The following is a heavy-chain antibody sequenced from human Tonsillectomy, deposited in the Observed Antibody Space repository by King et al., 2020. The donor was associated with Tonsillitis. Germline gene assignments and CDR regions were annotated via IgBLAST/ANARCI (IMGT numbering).Heavy chain of an antibody. J-gene: IGHJ4*02. CDR1: GFTFSSYG. CDR3: AKDPGYCSGGSCYGPIDY. Sequence: VQLVESGGGVVQPGGSLRLSCAASGFTFSSYGMHWVRQAPGKGLEWVAFIRYDGSNKYYEDSVKGQFTISRDNSKNTLYLQMKSLRAEDTAVYYCAKDPGYCSGGSCYGPIDYWGQGTLVTVSS. D-gene: IGHD2-15*01. CDR2: IRYDGSNK. V-gene: IGHV3-30*02.